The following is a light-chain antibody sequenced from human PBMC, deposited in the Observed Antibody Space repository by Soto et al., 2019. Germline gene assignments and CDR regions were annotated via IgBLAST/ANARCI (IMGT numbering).Light chain of an antibody. Sequence: QSVLTQPPSASGSPGQSVTISCTGTSSDVGGYNYVSWYQQHPGKAPKLMIYEVSKRPSGVPDRFSGSKSGNTASLTVPGLQAEDEADYYCSSYAGSNWWVFGTGTKVTVL. CDR3: SSYAGSNWWV. V-gene: IGLV2-8*01. J-gene: IGLJ1*01. CDR1: SSDVGGYNY. CDR2: EVS.